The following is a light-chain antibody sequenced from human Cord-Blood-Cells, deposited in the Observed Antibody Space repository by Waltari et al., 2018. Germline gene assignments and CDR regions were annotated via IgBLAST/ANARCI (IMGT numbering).Light chain of an antibody. CDR2: AAS. CDR3: QQSYSTLFT. V-gene: IGKV1-39*01. CDR1: QSISSY. J-gene: IGKJ3*01. Sequence: DIQLTQSPSSLSASVGDTVTITCRASQSISSYLNWYQQNPGKAPKLLIYAASSLQSGVPSRFSGSGSGTDFTLTISSLQPEDFATYYCQQSYSTLFTFGPGTKVDIK.